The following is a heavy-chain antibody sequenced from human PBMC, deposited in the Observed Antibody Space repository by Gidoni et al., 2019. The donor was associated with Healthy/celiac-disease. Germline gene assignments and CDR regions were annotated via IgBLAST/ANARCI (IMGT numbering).Heavy chain of an antibody. CDR2: ISAYNGNT. D-gene: IGHD3-22*01. CDR1: GYTFTSYG. V-gene: IGHV1-18*03. Sequence: QVQLVQTGAEVKKPGASVKVSCKASGYTFTSYGISWVRQAPGQGLEWMGWISAYNGNTNYAQKLQGRVTMTTDTSTSTAYMELRSLRSDDMAVYYCARVFVGNYYDSSGPGDYWGQGTLVTVSS. J-gene: IGHJ4*02. CDR3: ARVFVGNYYDSSGPGDY.